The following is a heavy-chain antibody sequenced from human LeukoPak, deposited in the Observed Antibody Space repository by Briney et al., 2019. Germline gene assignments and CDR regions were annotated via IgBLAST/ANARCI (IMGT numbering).Heavy chain of an antibody. Sequence: SETLSLTCTVSGDSLSSSYWSWVRQPAGKGLEWIGRIYISGYTNYNPSLKGRVTMSVDTSKNQFSLKLTSVTDADAAVYYCARGPYGSHYYYYYYMDVWGKGPRSPSP. CDR2: IYISGYT. D-gene: IGHD3-10*01. CDR3: ARGPYGSHYYYYYYMDV. CDR1: GDSLSSSY. J-gene: IGHJ6*03. V-gene: IGHV4-4*07.